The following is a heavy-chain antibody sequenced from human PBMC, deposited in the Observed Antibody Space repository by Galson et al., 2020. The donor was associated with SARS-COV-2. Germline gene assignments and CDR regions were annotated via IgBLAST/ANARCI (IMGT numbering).Heavy chain of an antibody. J-gene: IGHJ6*02. Sequence: SGTLSLTCTVSGGSISSSSYYWGWIRQPPGKGLEWIGSIYYSGSTYYNPSLKSRVTISVDTSKNQFSLKLSSVTAADTAVYYCARLNDDYYYYYGMDVWGQGTTVTVSS. CDR2: IYYSGST. CDR3: ARLNDDYYYYYGMDV. D-gene: IGHD2-8*01. V-gene: IGHV4-39*01. CDR1: GGSISSSSYY.